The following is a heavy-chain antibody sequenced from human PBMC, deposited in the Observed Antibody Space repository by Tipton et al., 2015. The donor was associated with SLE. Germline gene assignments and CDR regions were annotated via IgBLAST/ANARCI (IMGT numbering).Heavy chain of an antibody. J-gene: IGHJ4*02. V-gene: IGHV4-4*08. Sequence: LRLSCKVSGGSISNYYWSWIRLTSGERLEWIGYTHTSGSTNYNPSLKSRVSISVDTSKNQFSLKLTSVTAADTGVYFCARAMAWTGDPLHFDYWGQGSLVTVSS. D-gene: IGHD3/OR15-3a*01. CDR2: THTSGST. CDR3: ARAMAWTGDPLHFDY. CDR1: GGSISNYY.